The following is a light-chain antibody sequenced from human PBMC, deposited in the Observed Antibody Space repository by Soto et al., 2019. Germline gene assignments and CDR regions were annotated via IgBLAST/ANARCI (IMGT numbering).Light chain of an antibody. CDR2: DAS. CDR3: QQRHMWPIT. J-gene: IGKJ5*01. Sequence: EVVMTQSPATLSVSPGERATLSCRASQSVSSYLAWYQQKPGQAPRLLIYDASNRATGIPPRFSGSGSGTDFSLTTSSLEPEDAAVYYCQQRHMWPITFGQGTRLEIK. CDR1: QSVSSY. V-gene: IGKV3-11*01.